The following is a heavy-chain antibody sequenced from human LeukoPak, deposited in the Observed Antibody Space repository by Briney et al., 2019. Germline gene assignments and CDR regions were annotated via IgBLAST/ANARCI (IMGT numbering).Heavy chain of an antibody. D-gene: IGHD3-22*01. J-gene: IGHJ4*02. V-gene: IGHV1-8*01. CDR3: ARAPYDSSGYYNY. CDR1: GYTFTSYD. Sequence: ASVKVSCKASGYTFTSYDINWVRQATGQGLEWMGWMNPNSGNTGYAQKFQGRVTMTRNTSISTAYMELSSLRSEDTAVFYCARAPYDSSGYYNYWGQGTLVTVSS. CDR2: MNPNSGNT.